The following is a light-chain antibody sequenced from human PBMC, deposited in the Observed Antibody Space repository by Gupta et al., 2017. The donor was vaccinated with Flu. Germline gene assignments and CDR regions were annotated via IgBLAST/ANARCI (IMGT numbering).Light chain of an antibody. CDR3: QQHYNSPPYT. CDR1: QVIGSY. Sequence: DIQLTQSPSFLSTSVGDRVTITCRASQVIGSYLAWYKQKPGKAPKLLIYGSSTWQSGVTSRLGGSGCGKKFALTNSSRQQEDFAAYYCQQHYNSPPYTFGQGTQLEIK. J-gene: IGKJ5*01. CDR2: GSS. V-gene: IGKV1-9*01.